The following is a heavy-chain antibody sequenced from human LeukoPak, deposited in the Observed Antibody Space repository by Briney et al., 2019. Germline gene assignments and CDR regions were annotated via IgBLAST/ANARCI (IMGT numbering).Heavy chain of an antibody. V-gene: IGHV3-66*01. CDR3: ARGYGGNDYFDY. CDR2: IYSGGST. CDR1: RFTVSSNY. D-gene: IGHD4-23*01. J-gene: IGHJ4*02. Sequence: GGSLRLSCSASRFTVSSNYMSWVRQAPGKGLEWVSVIYSGGSTYYADSVKSRFTISRDNSKNTLYLQMNSLRAEDTAVYYCARGYGGNDYFDYWGQGTLVTVSS.